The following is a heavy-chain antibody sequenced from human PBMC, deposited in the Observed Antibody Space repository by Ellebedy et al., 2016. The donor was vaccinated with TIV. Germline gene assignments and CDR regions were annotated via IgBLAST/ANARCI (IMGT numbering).Heavy chain of an antibody. CDR1: GGSTSRNY. Sequence: SETLSLXXTVSGGSTSRNYWSWIRQPPGKGLEWIGYILDSGRTDYNPSLKSRVTLSIDTPKKQFSLKLSSVTAADTAVYYCARDQMYYYDSSGSYQYYGMDVWGQGTTVTVSS. J-gene: IGHJ6*02. D-gene: IGHD3-22*01. V-gene: IGHV4-59*01. CDR2: ILDSGRT. CDR3: ARDQMYYYDSSGSYQYYGMDV.